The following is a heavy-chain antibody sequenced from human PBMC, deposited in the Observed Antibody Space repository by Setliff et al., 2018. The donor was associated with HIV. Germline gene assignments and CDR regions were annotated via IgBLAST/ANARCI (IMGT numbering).Heavy chain of an antibody. Sequence: SVKVSCKASGDTFSSYVISWVRQAPGQGLEWMGGIIPIFGTPNYAQRFQGRVTITTDESTSTAYMDLSSLGSEDTAVYYCARGDYYGSGNYPPPYYFDYWGQGTLVTVSS. J-gene: IGHJ4*02. CDR3: ARGDYYGSGNYPPPYYFDY. CDR2: IIPIFGTP. D-gene: IGHD3-10*01. V-gene: IGHV1-69*05. CDR1: GDTFSSYV.